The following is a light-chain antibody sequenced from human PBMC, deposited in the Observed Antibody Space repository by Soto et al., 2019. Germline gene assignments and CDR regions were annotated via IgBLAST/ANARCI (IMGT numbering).Light chain of an antibody. V-gene: IGKV1-33*01. CDR1: QNINNY. J-gene: IGKJ5*01. Sequence: DIQMTQSPSSLSASVGDRVTTTCQARQNINNYLNWYQQKPGRAPKLLIYDASNLEAGVPSRFRGSGSGTDFTFTISSLQTEDIATYYCQQYENLITFGQGTRLEIK. CDR2: DAS. CDR3: QQYENLIT.